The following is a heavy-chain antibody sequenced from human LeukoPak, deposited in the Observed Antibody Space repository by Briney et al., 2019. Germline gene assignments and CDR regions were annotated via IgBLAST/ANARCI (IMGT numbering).Heavy chain of an antibody. CDR1: GYTFTGYY. J-gene: IGHJ4*02. Sequence: ASVKVSCKASGYTFTGYYMHWVRQAPGQGLEWMGWINPNSGGTNYAQKFQGRVTMTRDTSISTAYMELSSLRSEDTAVYYCARDMDYDSSGYYSFFYWGQGTLVTVSS. CDR3: ARDMDYDSSGYYSFFY. D-gene: IGHD3-22*01. V-gene: IGHV1-2*02. CDR2: INPNSGGT.